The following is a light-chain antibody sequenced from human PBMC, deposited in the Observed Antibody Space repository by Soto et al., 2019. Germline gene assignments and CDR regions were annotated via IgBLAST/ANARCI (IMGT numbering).Light chain of an antibody. CDR2: EVS. J-gene: IGLJ1*01. CDR1: SSDVGGFTY. V-gene: IGLV2-14*01. Sequence: SAMSHPDCVSACAGQSTRISCPAGSSDVGGFTYVSWVQQHPGKAPKLMIYEVSNRPSGVSNRSSGANSGNTDSLTISGLQAEEEADYYCSSYTSISNYAFGTGT. CDR3: SSYTSISNYA.